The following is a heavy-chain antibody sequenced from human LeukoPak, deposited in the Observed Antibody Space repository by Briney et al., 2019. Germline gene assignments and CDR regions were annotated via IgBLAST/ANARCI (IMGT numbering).Heavy chain of an antibody. Sequence: SETLSLTCTVSGGSISSYYWSWIRQPPGKGLEWIGYFYGSGSASYNPSLKSRVTISVDRSNNQFSLKMSSVTAADTAVYYCVRDVSQRRHFDYWGQGTLVTVSS. D-gene: IGHD1-1*01. CDR3: VRDVSQRRHFDY. CDR2: FYGSGSA. CDR1: GGSISSYY. V-gene: IGHV4-59*12. J-gene: IGHJ4*02.